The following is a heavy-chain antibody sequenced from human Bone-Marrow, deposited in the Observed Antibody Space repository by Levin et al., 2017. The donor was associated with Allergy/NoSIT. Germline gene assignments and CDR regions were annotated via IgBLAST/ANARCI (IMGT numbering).Heavy chain of an antibody. CDR3: AGKRYCSGGSCYRAFDS. CDR2: INHSGST. J-gene: IGHJ3*02. V-gene: IGHV4-34*01. Sequence: SETLSLTCAVYGGSFSGYYWSWIRQPPGKGLEWIGEINHSGSTNYNPSLKSRVTISVDTSKNQFSLKLSSVTAADTAVYYCAGKRYCSGGSCYRAFDSWGQGTMVTVSS. D-gene: IGHD2-15*01. CDR1: GGSFSGYY.